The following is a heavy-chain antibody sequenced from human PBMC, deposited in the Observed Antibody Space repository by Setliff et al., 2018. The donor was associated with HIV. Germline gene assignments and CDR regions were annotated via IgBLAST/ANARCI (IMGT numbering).Heavy chain of an antibody. J-gene: IGHJ6*02. V-gene: IGHV4-34*01. CDR1: SGSFSGYR. CDR3: ARAMGSSGYYEVWYYYGMDV. D-gene: IGHD3-22*01. Sequence: SETLSLTCAVYSGSFSGYRWTWIRQPPGKGLEWIGSIYHSGSTYYNPSLKSRVTISVDTSKNQFSLKLSSVTAADTAVYYCARAMGSSGYYEVWYYYGMDVWGQGTTVTVSS. CDR2: IYHSGST.